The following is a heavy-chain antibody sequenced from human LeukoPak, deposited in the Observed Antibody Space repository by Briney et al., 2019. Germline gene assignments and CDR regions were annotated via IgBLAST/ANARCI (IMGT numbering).Heavy chain of an antibody. D-gene: IGHD1-1*01. CDR3: ARVRDKSIDY. CDR2: IYYSGST. Sequence: SETLSLTCTVSGGSVSSGSYYWSWIRQPPGKGLEWIGYIYYSGSTNYNPSLKSRVTISVDTSKNQFSLKLSSVTAADTAVYYCARVRDKSIDYWGQGTLVTVSS. CDR1: GGSVSSGSYY. J-gene: IGHJ4*02. V-gene: IGHV4-61*01.